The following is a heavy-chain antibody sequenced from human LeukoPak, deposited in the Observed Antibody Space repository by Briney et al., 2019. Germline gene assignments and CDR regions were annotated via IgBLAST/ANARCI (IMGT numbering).Heavy chain of an antibody. Sequence: ASVKVSCKASGYTFTGYYMHWVRQAPGQGLEWMGWINPNSGGTNYAQKFQGRVTMTRDTSISTAYLQWSSLKASDTAMYYCARHSDFWSGYYMDHWGQGTLVTVSS. V-gene: IGHV1-2*02. J-gene: IGHJ4*02. D-gene: IGHD3-3*01. CDR1: GYTFTGYY. CDR2: INPNSGGT. CDR3: ARHSDFWSGYYMDH.